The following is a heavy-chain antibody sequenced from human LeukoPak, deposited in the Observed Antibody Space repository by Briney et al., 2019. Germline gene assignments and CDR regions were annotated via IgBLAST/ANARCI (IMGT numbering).Heavy chain of an antibody. Sequence: GESLKISCKGSGYSFTSYWIGWVRQMPGKGLEWMGIIYPGDSDTRYSPSFQGQVTISADKSISTAYLQWSSLKASDTAMYYCARLAVDNSSWEKFDYWGQGTLVTVSS. D-gene: IGHD6-13*01. CDR3: ARLAVDNSSWEKFDY. V-gene: IGHV5-51*01. CDR1: GYSFTSYW. J-gene: IGHJ4*02. CDR2: IYPGDSDT.